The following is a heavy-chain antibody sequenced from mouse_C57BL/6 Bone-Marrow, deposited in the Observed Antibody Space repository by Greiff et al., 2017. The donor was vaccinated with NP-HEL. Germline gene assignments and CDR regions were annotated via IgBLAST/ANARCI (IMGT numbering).Heavy chain of an antibody. V-gene: IGHV1-74*01. CDR1: GYTFTSYW. CDR2: IHPSDSDT. J-gene: IGHJ3*01. D-gene: IGHD2-2*01. Sequence: VQLQQPGAELVKPGASVKVSCKASGYTFTSYWMHWVKQRPGQGLEWIGRIHPSDSDTNYNQQFKGKATFTVDKSSSTAYMQLSSLTSEDSAVYYCAIDGCDVGFAYWGQGTLVTVSA. CDR3: AIDGCDVGFAY.